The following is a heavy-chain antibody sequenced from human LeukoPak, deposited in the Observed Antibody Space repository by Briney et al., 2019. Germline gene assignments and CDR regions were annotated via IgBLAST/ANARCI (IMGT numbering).Heavy chain of an antibody. Sequence: GGSLRLSCAASGFTFSSYWMHWVRQAPGKGLVWVSRINSDGSSTSYADSVKGRFTIPRDNAKNTLYLQMNSLRAEDTAVYHCARGRYNNSPNHSNFDYWGQGTLVTVSS. CDR2: INSDGSST. CDR3: ARGRYNNSPNHSNFDY. J-gene: IGHJ4*02. CDR1: GFTFSSYW. D-gene: IGHD3-10*01. V-gene: IGHV3-74*01.